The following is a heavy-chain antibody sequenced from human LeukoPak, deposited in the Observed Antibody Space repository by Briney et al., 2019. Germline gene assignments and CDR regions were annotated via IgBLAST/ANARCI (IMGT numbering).Heavy chain of an antibody. D-gene: IGHD6-6*01. CDR2: ISYDGSNK. CDR3: ARGVGRDIAARSDY. CDR1: GFTFSSYA. J-gene: IGHJ4*02. V-gene: IGHV3-30-3*01. Sequence: GGSLRLSCAASGFTFSSYAMHWVRQAPGKGLEWVAVISYDGSNKYYADSVKGRFTISRDNSKNTLYLQMNSLRAEDTAVYYCARGVGRDIAARSDYWGQGTLVTVSS.